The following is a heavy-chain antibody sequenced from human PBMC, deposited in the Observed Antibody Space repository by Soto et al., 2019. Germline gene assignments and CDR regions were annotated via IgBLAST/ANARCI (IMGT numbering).Heavy chain of an antibody. D-gene: IGHD5-12*01. J-gene: IGHJ6*02. Sequence: QVQLVQSGAEVKKPGASVKVSCKASGYTFTSYYMHWVRQAPGQGLEWMGIINPSGGSTSYAQKFQGRVTMTRDTSTSTVYMELSSLRSEDTAVYYCARGTHGYNPYSYYGMDVWGQGTTVTVSS. CDR3: ARGTHGYNPYSYYGMDV. V-gene: IGHV1-46*01. CDR1: GYTFTSYY. CDR2: INPSGGST.